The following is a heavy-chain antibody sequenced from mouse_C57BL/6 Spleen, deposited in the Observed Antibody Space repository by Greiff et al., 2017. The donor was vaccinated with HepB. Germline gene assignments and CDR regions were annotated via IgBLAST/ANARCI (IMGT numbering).Heavy chain of an antibody. CDR3: TRGGEDGYYWYFDV. CDR2: IDPETGGT. V-gene: IGHV1-15*01. CDR1: GYTFTDYE. D-gene: IGHD2-3*01. Sequence: VKLVESGAELVRPGASVTLSCKASGYTFTDYEMHWVKQTPVHGLEWIGAIDPETGGTAYNQKFKGKAILTADKSSSTAYMELRSLTSEDSAVYYCTRGGEDGYYWYFDVWGTGTTVTVSS. J-gene: IGHJ1*03.